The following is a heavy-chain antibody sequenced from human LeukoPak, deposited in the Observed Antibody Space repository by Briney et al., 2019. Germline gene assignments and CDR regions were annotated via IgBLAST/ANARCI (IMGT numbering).Heavy chain of an antibody. J-gene: IGHJ6*02. Sequence: ASVKVSCKASGYTFTSYDIKWVRQATGQGLEWMGWMNPNTGNTGYAQKFQGRVTMTRSTSINTAYMELNSLRAEDTALYHCARNNGMDVWGQGTTVIVSS. CDR3: ARNNGMDV. CDR2: MNPNTGNT. CDR1: GYTFTSYD. V-gene: IGHV1-8*01.